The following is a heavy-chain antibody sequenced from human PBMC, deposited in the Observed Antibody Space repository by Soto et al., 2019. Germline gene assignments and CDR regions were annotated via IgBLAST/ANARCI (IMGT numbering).Heavy chain of an antibody. Sequence: QVQLQESGPGLVKPSQTLSLTCTVSGGSISSGNYYWNWIRQHPGKGLEWLGYIYHSGSTYYNPSLKSQVTISVDTSKNQFSLKLSSVTAADTAVYYCARDPSGGSGPDYWGQGTLVTVSS. CDR3: ARDPSGGSGPDY. J-gene: IGHJ4*02. V-gene: IGHV4-31*01. CDR1: GGSISSGNYY. D-gene: IGHD2-15*01. CDR2: IYHSGST.